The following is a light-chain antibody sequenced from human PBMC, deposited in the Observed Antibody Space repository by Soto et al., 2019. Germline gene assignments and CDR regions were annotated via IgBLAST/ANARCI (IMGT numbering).Light chain of an antibody. CDR1: QSVSSK. V-gene: IGKV3-15*01. CDR2: GAS. J-gene: IGKJ1*01. Sequence: EIVMTQSPATLSLSPGERVTLSCRASQSVSSKLAWYQQKPGQAPRLLIYGASIRATDIPARFSGSGSGTEFTLTISRLQSEDFAVYYCQQANDWPPTFGQGTRV. CDR3: QQANDWPPT.